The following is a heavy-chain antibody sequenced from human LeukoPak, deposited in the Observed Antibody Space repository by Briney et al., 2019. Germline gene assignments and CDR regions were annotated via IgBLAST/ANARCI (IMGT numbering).Heavy chain of an antibody. J-gene: IGHJ4*02. CDR2: INHSGST. CDR1: GGSFSGYY. V-gene: IGHV4-34*01. CDR3: ARGANGDYVTSYYFDY. D-gene: IGHD4-17*01. Sequence: SETLSLTCAVYGGSFSGYYWSWIRQPPGKGLEWIGEINHSGSTNYNPSLKSRVTISVDTSKNQFSLKLSSVPAADTAVYYCARGANGDYVTSYYFDYWGQGTLVTVSS.